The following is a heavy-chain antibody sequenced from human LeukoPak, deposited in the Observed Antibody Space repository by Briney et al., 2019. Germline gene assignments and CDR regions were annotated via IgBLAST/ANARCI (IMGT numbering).Heavy chain of an antibody. J-gene: IGHJ3*02. Sequence: SQTLSLTCTVPGGSISSGGYYWSWIRQHPGKGLEWIGYIYYSGSTYYNPSLKSRVTISVDTSKNQFSLKLSSVTAADTAVYYCASDIGYDSSGTTGGDAFDIWGQGTMVTVSS. V-gene: IGHV4-31*03. CDR3: ASDIGYDSSGTTGGDAFDI. CDR1: GGSISSGGYY. CDR2: IYYSGST. D-gene: IGHD3-22*01.